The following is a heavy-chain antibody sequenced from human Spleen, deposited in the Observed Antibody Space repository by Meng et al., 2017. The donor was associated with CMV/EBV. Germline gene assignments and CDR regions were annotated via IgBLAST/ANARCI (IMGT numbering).Heavy chain of an antibody. CDR2: IYYSGST. CDR3: ARDRRPLSNNWFDP. CDR1: GGSISSYY. Sequence: SETLSLTCTVSGGSISSYYWSWIRQPPGKGLEWIGYIYYSGSTIYNPSLKSRVTISVDTSKNEFSLKLSSVTAADTAIYYCARDRRPLSNNWFDPWGQGTLVTVS. D-gene: IGHD2/OR15-2a*01. V-gene: IGHV4-59*01. J-gene: IGHJ5*02.